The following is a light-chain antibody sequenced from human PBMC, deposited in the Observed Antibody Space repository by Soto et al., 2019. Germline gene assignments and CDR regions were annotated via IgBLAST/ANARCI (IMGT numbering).Light chain of an antibody. J-gene: IGKJ2*01. CDR1: QSVGSNY. CDR3: QQYGHSPYT. CDR2: GAS. Sequence: EVVLTQSPGTLSLSPGEGATLSCRASQSVGSNYLAWFQQKLGRAPRLLIYGASSRATGIPDRFSGSGSGTDFTLTMTRLEPEDSAVYYGQQYGHSPYTFGQGTKVDIK. V-gene: IGKV3-20*01.